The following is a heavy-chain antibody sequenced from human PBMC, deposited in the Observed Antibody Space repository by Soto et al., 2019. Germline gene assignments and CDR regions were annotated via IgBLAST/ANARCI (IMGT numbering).Heavy chain of an antibody. V-gene: IGHV1-46*01. Sequence: ASVKVSCKASGYTFTNYYMHWVRQAPGQGLEWMGLINPSGGSTTYNQKFQGRVTMTRDTSTRTVYMELSSLRSEDTAVYYCARESQNVFDSGGSGGFVYWG. CDR3: ARESQNVFDSGGSGGFVY. CDR1: GYTFTNYY. D-gene: IGHD2-15*01. J-gene: IGHJ4*01. CDR2: INPSGGST.